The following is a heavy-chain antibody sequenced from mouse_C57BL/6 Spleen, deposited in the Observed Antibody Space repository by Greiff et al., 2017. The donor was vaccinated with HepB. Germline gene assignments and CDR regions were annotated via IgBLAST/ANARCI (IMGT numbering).Heavy chain of an antibody. D-gene: IGHD2-1*01. Sequence: EVKLQESGGGLVQPGGSLKLSCAASGFTFSDYYMYWVRQTPEKRLEWVAYISNGGGSTYYPDTVKGRFTISRDNAKNTLYLQMSRLKSEDTAMYYCARGYGNYDWYFDVWGTGTTVTVSS. CDR2: ISNGGGST. V-gene: IGHV5-12*01. CDR1: GFTFSDYY. CDR3: ARGYGNYDWYFDV. J-gene: IGHJ1*03.